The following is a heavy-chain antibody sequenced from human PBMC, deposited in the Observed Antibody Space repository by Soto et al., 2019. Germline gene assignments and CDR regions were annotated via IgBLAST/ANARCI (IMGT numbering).Heavy chain of an antibody. CDR2: ISSSSSTI. D-gene: IGHD1-20*01. CDR3: ARDFEDNLNDGLQSAYYYYYGMEV. CDR1: GFTFSSYS. V-gene: IGHV3-48*02. J-gene: IGHJ6*02. Sequence: EVQLVESGGGLVQPGGSLRLSCASSGFTFSSYSMTWVRQAPGKELEWVSYISSSSSTIYYADSVKGRFTISRDNANNSLYLQMHSLRDEDTAVYYCARDFEDNLNDGLQSAYYYYYGMEVFGQGTTVTVSS.